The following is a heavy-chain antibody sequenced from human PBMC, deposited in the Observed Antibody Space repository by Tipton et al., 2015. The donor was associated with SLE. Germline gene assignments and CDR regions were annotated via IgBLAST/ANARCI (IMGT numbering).Heavy chain of an antibody. J-gene: IGHJ6*02. Sequence: TLSLTCTVSGGSISSSSYYWGWIRQPPGKGLEWIGSIYYSGSTYYNPSLKSRVTISVDTSKNQFSLKLSSVTAADTAVYYCAREPRGTYYYGSGSVLYYGIAVWGQGTTVTVSS. CDR3: AREPRGTYYYGSGSVLYYGIAV. V-gene: IGHV4-39*07. CDR2: IYYSGST. D-gene: IGHD3-10*01. CDR1: GGSISSSSYY.